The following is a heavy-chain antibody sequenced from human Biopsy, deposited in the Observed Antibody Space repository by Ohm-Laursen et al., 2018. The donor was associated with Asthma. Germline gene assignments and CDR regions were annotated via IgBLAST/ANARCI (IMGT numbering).Heavy chain of an antibody. J-gene: IGHJ4*02. CDR3: ARKAGSCISRTCYSLDF. D-gene: IGHD2-2*01. CDR2: INSVFGTT. CDR1: GGTFNTYV. V-gene: IGHV1-69*01. Sequence: WVKVSCKSLGGTFNTYVIGWGRQAPGQGLEGVGGINSVFGTTTYPQKFQDRVTITADDSTSTVYMELSSLRSEDTAVYYCARKAGSCISRTCYSLDFWGQGTLVTVSS.